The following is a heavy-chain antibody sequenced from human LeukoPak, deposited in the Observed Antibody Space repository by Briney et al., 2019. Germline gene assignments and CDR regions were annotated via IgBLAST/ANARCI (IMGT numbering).Heavy chain of an antibody. CDR3: ARYVVYGSGKYYFDY. V-gene: IGHV4-39*01. D-gene: IGHD3-10*01. J-gene: IGHJ4*02. Sequence: PSETLSLTCTVSGGSISSSNYFWSSTRQPPGRELEWIASINYGGTTYYNPSLKSRVAISVDTSKNQFSLRLTSVTAAETGVYLCARYVVYGSGKYYFDYWGEGSLVSVSS. CDR1: GGSISSSNYF. CDR2: INYGGTT.